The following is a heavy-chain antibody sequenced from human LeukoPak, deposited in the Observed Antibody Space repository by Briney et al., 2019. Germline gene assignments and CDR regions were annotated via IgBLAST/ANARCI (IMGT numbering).Heavy chain of an antibody. V-gene: IGHV4-59*08. CDR3: ARHETGGSYPLKY. CDR1: GGSISSYY. CDR2: IYYSGST. Sequence: SETLSFTCTVSGGSISSYYWSWIRQPPGKGLEWIGYIYYSGSTNYNPSLKSRVTISVDTSKNQFSLKLSSVTAADTAMYYCARHETGGSYPLKYWGQGLLVTVSS. J-gene: IGHJ4*02. D-gene: IGHD1-26*01.